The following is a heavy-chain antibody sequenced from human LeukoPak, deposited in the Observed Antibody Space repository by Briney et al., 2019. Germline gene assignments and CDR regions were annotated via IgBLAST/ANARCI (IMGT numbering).Heavy chain of an antibody. CDR1: GFTFSSYG. V-gene: IGHV3-30*03. CDR3: ARGPRGWGSGYYLGY. Sequence: GGSLRLSCAASGFTFSSYGMHWVRQAPGKGLEWVAVISYDGSNKYYADSVKGRFTISRDNSKNTLFLQMNSLRAEDTAVYYCARGPRGWGSGYYLGYWGQGTLVTVSS. D-gene: IGHD3-3*01. J-gene: IGHJ4*02. CDR2: ISYDGSNK.